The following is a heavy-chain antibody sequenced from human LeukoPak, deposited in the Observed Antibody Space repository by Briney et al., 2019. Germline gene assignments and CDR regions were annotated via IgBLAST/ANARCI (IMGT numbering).Heavy chain of an antibody. D-gene: IGHD4-17*01. CDR3: ARSTTPSTFDY. Sequence: PSETLSLTCAVYGGSFSGYYWSWLRQPPGKGLEWIGEINHSGSTNYNPSLKSRITISVDTSKNQFSLKLISVTAADTAVYYCARSTTPSTFDYWGQGTLVTVSS. V-gene: IGHV4-34*01. J-gene: IGHJ4*02. CDR1: GGSFSGYY. CDR2: INHSGST.